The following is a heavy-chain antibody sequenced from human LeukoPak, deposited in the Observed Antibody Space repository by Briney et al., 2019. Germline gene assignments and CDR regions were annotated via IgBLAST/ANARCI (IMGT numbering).Heavy chain of an antibody. CDR3: ARDQDDYEFPDY. V-gene: IGHV3-11*01. CDR1: GFTFSDYY. J-gene: IGHJ4*02. D-gene: IGHD4-17*01. Sequence: PGGSLRLSCAASGFTFSDYYMSWIRQAPGRGLEWVSYISSSGSTIYYADSVKGRFTISRDNAKNSLYLQMNSLRAEDTAVYYCARDQDDYEFPDYWGQGTLVTVSS. CDR2: ISSSGSTI.